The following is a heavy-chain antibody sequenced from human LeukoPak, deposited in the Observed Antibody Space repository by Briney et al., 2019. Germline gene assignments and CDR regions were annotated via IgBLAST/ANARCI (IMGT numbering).Heavy chain of an antibody. CDR2: IYTSGST. D-gene: IGHD2-2*01. CDR1: GGSISSGSYY. J-gene: IGHJ6*03. V-gene: IGHV4-61*02. Sequence: SQTLSLTCTVSGGSISSGSYYWSWIRQPAGKGLEWIGRIYTSGSTNYNPSLKSRVTISVDTSKNQFSLKLSSVTAADTAVYYCARFLRPGYCSSTSCSPGYYMDFWGKGTTVPSP. CDR3: ARFLRPGYCSSTSCSPGYYMDF.